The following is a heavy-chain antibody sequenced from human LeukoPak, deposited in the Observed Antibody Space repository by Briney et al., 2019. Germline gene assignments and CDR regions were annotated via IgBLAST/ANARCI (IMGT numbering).Heavy chain of an antibody. CDR2: ISYDGSNK. V-gene: IGHV3-30*19. D-gene: IGHD2-15*01. Sequence: GGSLRLSCAASAFTFSSFGMYWVRQAPGKGLEWVAVISYDGSNKYYADSVKGRFTISRDNSKNTLYLQMNSLRAEDTAVYYCARDVVVAATFYYYGMDVWGQGTTVTVSS. CDR3: ARDVVVAATFYYYGMDV. CDR1: AFTFSSFG. J-gene: IGHJ6*02.